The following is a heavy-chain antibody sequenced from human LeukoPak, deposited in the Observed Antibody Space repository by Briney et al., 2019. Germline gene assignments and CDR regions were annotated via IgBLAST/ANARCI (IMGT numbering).Heavy chain of an antibody. CDR2: IKQDGSER. Sequence: PGGSLRLSCEASGFSMSVYWMSWVRQAPGKGLEWVGNIKQDGSERNYVDSVKGRFTISRDNAKNSLYLQMNSLRAEDTAVYYCARDGYSYGPPFDYWCQGTLVTVSS. CDR3: ARDGYSYGPPFDY. D-gene: IGHD5-18*01. V-gene: IGHV3-7*01. CDR1: GFSMSVYW. J-gene: IGHJ4*02.